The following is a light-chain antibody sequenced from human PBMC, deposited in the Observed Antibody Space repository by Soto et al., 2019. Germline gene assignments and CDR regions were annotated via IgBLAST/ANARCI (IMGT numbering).Light chain of an antibody. CDR3: FSYRSTGILL. CDR1: SSDVGGYNF. CDR2: EVS. J-gene: IGLJ2*01. V-gene: IGLV2-14*01. Sequence: QSVLTQPASVSGSPGQSITISCIGTSSDVGGYNFVSWYRQHPGKAPKLMIYEVSNRPSGVSTRFSGSKSGNTASLTISGLQAEDEADYYCFSYRSTGILLFGGGTKVTVL.